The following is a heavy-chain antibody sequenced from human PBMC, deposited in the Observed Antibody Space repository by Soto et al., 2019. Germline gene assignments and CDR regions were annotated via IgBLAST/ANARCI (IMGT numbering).Heavy chain of an antibody. V-gene: IGHV3-23*01. CDR1: GFTFSSYA. Sequence: GGSLRLSCAASGFTFSSYAMSWVRQAPGKGLEWVSAISGSGRSTYYADSVKGRFTISRDNSKNTLYLQMNSLRAEDTAVYHSAKEPVYDILTGYFPPMDVWGKGTTVTVSS. D-gene: IGHD3-9*01. CDR3: AKEPVYDILTGYFPPMDV. CDR2: ISGSGRST. J-gene: IGHJ6*04.